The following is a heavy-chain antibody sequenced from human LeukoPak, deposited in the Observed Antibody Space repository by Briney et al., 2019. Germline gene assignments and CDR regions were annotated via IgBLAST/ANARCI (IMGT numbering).Heavy chain of an antibody. CDR3: AKEVVGATTGDY. V-gene: IGHV3-23*01. Sequence: GGSLRLSCVASGFTFSSYAMSWARQAPGKGLEWVSAISGSGGSTYYADSVKGRFTISRDNSKNTLYLQMNSLRAEDTAVYYCAKEVVGATTGDYWGQGTLVTVSS. D-gene: IGHD1-26*01. CDR1: GFTFSSYA. J-gene: IGHJ4*02. CDR2: ISGSGGST.